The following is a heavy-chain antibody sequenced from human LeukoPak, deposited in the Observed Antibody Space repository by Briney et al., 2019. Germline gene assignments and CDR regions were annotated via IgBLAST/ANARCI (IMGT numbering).Heavy chain of an antibody. J-gene: IGHJ4*02. Sequence: GGSLRLSCSASGFTLSSYAMHWVRQAPGKGLEWVAVISYDGNNKYYADSVKGRFTISRDNSKNTLYLQMNSLRPEDTAVYYCAKDLTYYYDISGSYYGYYFDYWGQGTLVTVSS. CDR2: ISYDGNNK. D-gene: IGHD3-22*01. CDR1: GFTLSSYA. CDR3: AKDLTYYYDISGSYYGYYFDY. V-gene: IGHV3-30*04.